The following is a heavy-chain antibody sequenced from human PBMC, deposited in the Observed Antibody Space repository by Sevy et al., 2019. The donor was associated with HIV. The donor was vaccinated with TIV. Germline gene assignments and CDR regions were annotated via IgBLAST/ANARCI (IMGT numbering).Heavy chain of an antibody. CDR3: ATEQQPPFYYIDV. CDR1: GFTFSSYA. CDR2: ISGSGGST. V-gene: IGHV3-23*01. J-gene: IGHJ6*03. D-gene: IGHD6-13*01. Sequence: GGSLRLSCAASGFTFSSYAMSWVRQAPGKGLEWVSAISGSGGSTYYADSVKGRFTISRDNSKNTLYLPMNSLRAEVSAVYNYATEQQPPFYYIDVWGKGTTVTVSS.